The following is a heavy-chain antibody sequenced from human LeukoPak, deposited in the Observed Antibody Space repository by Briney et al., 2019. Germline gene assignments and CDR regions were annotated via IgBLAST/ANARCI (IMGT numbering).Heavy chain of an antibody. CDR3: ARDHVVGLALFDP. V-gene: IGHV1-3*04. CDR2: INTGKGNT. Sequence: GASVKVSCKASGYTFTDYAMHWVRQAPGERLEWMGWINTGKGNTKYSQKFQGRVTITMDTSASTAYMELSSLRSEDTAVYYCARDHVVGLALFDPWGQGTLVTVSS. CDR1: GYTFTDYA. D-gene: IGHD2-15*01. J-gene: IGHJ5*02.